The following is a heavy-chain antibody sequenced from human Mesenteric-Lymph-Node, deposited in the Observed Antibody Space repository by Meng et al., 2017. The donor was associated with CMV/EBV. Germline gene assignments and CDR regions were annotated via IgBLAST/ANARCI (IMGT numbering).Heavy chain of an antibody. CDR3: AAYSNYWY. CDR2: INPRGGTT. D-gene: IGHD4-11*01. J-gene: IGHJ4*02. Sequence: ASVKVSCKASGYTFTTYYVHWVRQAPGQGFEYMGIINPRGGTTHYAQKFQGRVTMTIDTSTSTVYMELSSLGSEDTAVYYCAAYSNYWYWGQGTLVTVSS. V-gene: IGHV1-46*01. CDR1: GYTFTTYY.